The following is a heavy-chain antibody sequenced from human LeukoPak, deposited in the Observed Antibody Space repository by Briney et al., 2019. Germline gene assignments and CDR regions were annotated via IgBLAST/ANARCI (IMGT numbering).Heavy chain of an antibody. V-gene: IGHV4-39*01. CDR3: ARLNDYDFWSGYGWFDP. Sequence: SETLSLTCTVSGGSISSRSYYWGWIRQSPGKWLEWIGSIYYSGSTYYNPSLKSRVTISVDTSKNQLSLKLSSVTAADTAVYYCARLNDYDFWSGYGWFDPWGQGTLVTVSS. J-gene: IGHJ5*02. D-gene: IGHD3-3*01. CDR1: GGSISSRSYY. CDR2: IYYSGST.